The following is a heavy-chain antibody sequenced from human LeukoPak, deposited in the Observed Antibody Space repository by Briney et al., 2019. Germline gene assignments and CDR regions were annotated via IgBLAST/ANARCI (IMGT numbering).Heavy chain of an antibody. J-gene: IGHJ4*02. CDR3: ARAQSLTAPAGTFANS. CDR1: EYTFTAYS. CDR2: INPNSGGT. Sequence: ASVNVSCKASEYTFTAYSLHWVRRASGQGFEWMGWINPNSGGTYYTQRFQGRVTMTRDTSISTAYMELSSLRSDDTAVYYCARAQSLTAPAGTFANSWGQGTLVTVSS. V-gene: IGHV1-2*02. D-gene: IGHD6-13*01.